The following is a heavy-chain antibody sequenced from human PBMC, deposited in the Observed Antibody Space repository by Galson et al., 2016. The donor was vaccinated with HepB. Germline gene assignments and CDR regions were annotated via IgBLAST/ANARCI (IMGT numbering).Heavy chain of an antibody. CDR2: IWYDGISK. V-gene: IGHV3-33*01. CDR3: AGAYSGNSQLDY. J-gene: IGHJ4*02. D-gene: IGHD4-23*01. Sequence: SLRLSCAASGFTFSTYGMHWVRQPPGKGLEWVVVIWYDGISKYYADSVKGRFTISRDNAKNTLYLQMNSLRAEDTAVYYCAGAYSGNSQLDYWGQGTLVTVSS. CDR1: GFTFSTYG.